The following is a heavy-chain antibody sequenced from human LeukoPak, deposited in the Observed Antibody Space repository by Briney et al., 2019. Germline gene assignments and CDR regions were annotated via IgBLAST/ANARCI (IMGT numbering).Heavy chain of an antibody. CDR2: IYYSGST. D-gene: IGHD6-13*01. J-gene: IGHJ5*02. CDR3: ARNLAAAGIRWFDP. CDR1: GGSISSYY. Sequence: SETLSLTCTVSGGSISSYYWSWIRQPPGKGLEWIGYIYYSGSTYYNPSLKSRVTISVDTSKNQFSLKLSSVTAADTAVYYCARNLAAAGIRWFDPWGQGTLVTVSS. V-gene: IGHV4-59*04.